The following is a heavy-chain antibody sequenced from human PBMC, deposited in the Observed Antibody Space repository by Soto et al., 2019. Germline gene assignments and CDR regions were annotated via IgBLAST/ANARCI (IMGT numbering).Heavy chain of an antibody. V-gene: IGHV1-69*06. CDR3: AGGIQLCSNWFDP. D-gene: IGHD5-18*01. Sequence: QVQLVQSGAVVKKPGSSVKVSCKASGGTFSSYAISRVRQAPGQWLEWMGGIIPIFGTANYAQEFQGRVTITADKSTSTAYVVLSSLRSEDAAVYYCAGGIQLCSNWFDPWGQGTLVTVSS. CDR2: IIPIFGTA. J-gene: IGHJ5*02. CDR1: GGTFSSYA.